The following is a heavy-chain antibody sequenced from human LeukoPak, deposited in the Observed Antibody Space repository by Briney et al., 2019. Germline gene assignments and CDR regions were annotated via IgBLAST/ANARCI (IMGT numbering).Heavy chain of an antibody. CDR3: AKYSSSSNYYYGMDV. CDR1: GFSFNTYG. J-gene: IGHJ6*02. CDR2: ISDDGSNK. Sequence: PGRSLRLSCAASGFSFNTYGMHWVRQAPGEGLEWVALISDDGSNKFYGDSVKGRFTISRDNSKNTLYLQMNSLGGEDTAVYYCAKYSSSSNYYYGMDVWGQGTTVTVSS. D-gene: IGHD6-6*01. V-gene: IGHV3-30*18.